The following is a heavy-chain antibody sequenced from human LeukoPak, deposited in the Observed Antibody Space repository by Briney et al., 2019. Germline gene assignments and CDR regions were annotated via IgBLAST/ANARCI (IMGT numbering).Heavy chain of an antibody. CDR1: GGTFSSYA. D-gene: IGHD3-22*01. V-gene: IGHV1-69*13. J-gene: IGHJ4*02. Sequence: GASVKVSCKASGGTFSSYAISWVRQAPGQGLEWMGGIIPILGTANYAQKFQGRVTITADESTSTAYMELSSLRSEDTAVYYCARERDNYYDSSGYPDYYFDYWGQGTLVTVSS. CDR3: ARERDNYYDSSGYPDYYFDY. CDR2: IIPILGTA.